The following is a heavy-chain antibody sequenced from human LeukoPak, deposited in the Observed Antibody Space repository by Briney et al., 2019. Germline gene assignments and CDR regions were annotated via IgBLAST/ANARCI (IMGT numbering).Heavy chain of an antibody. V-gene: IGHV4-39*01. J-gene: IGHJ1*01. Sequence: PSETLSLTCTVSGGSISSSSYYWGWIRQPPGEGLEWIGSIYYSGSTYYNPSLKSRVTISVDTSKNQFSLKLSSVTAADTAVYYCARPYSSGWTAEYFQHWGQGTLVTVSS. D-gene: IGHD6-19*01. CDR1: GGSISSSSYY. CDR3: ARPYSSGWTAEYFQH. CDR2: IYYSGST.